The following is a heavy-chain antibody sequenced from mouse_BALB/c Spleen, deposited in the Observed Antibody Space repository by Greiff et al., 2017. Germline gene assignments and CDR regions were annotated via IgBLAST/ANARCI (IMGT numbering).Heavy chain of an antibody. J-gene: IGHJ4*01. V-gene: IGHV5-4*02. CDR1: GFTFSDYY. CDR3: ARGGVNLYAMDY. Sequence: EVKVVESGGGLVKPGGSLKLSCAASGFTFSDYYMYWVRQTPEKRLEWVATISDGGSYTYYPDSVKGRFTISRDNAKNNLYLQMSSLKSEDTAMYYCARGGVNLYAMDYWGQGTSVTVSS. CDR2: ISDGGSYT. D-gene: IGHD2-2*01.